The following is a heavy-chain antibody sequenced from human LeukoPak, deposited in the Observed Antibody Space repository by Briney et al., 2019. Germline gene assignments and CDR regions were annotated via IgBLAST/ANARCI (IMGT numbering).Heavy chain of an antibody. CDR3: ARGRGYSGCVPFDY. D-gene: IGHD5-12*01. V-gene: IGHV3-53*01. CDR2: IYSGGST. J-gene: IGHJ4*02. Sequence: GGSLGLSCAASGFXVSSNYISWVRQAPGKGLEWVSVIYSGGSTYYADSVKGRFSISRDYSKNTVYLRMNSLRADDTAVYYCARGRGYSGCVPFDYWGQGTLVTVSS. CDR1: GFXVSSNY.